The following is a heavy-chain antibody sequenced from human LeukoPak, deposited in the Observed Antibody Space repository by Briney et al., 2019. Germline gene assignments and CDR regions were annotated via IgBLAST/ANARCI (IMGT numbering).Heavy chain of an antibody. CDR1: GGSISSSSYY. Sequence: SETLSLTCTVSGGSISSSSYYWGWIRQPPGKGLEWIGSIYYSGSTYYNPSLKSRVTISVDTSKNQFSLKLGSVTAADTAVYYCARDPGYCSGGSCYSFDSWGQGTLVTVSS. D-gene: IGHD2-15*01. CDR2: IYYSGST. J-gene: IGHJ4*02. CDR3: ARDPGYCSGGSCYSFDS. V-gene: IGHV4-39*07.